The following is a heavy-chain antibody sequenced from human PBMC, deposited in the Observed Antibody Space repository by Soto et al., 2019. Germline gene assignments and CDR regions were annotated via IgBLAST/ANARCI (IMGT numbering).Heavy chain of an antibody. D-gene: IGHD5-18*01. CDR2: INHSGST. CDR1: GGSFSGYY. CDR3: ARGKKGYSYGHDAFDI. V-gene: IGHV4-34*01. J-gene: IGHJ3*02. Sequence: PSETLSLTCAVYGGSFSGYYWSWIRQPPGKGLEWIGEINHSGSTNYNPSLKSRVTISVDTSKNQFSLKLSSVTAADTAVYYCARGKKGYSYGHDAFDIWGQGTMVTVSS.